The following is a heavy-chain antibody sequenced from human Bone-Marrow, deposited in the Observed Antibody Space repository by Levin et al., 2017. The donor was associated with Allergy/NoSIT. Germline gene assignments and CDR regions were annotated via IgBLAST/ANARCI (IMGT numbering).Heavy chain of an antibody. J-gene: IGHJ4*02. Sequence: SETLSLTCTVSGGSISSSSYYWGWIRQPPGKGLEWIGSIYYSGSTYYNPSLKSRVTISVDTSKNQFSLKLSSVTAADTAVYYCARHRRSSPDRVGYFDYWGQGTLVTVSS. D-gene: IGHD6-6*01. CDR3: ARHRRSSPDRVGYFDY. V-gene: IGHV4-39*01. CDR1: GGSISSSSYY. CDR2: IYYSGST.